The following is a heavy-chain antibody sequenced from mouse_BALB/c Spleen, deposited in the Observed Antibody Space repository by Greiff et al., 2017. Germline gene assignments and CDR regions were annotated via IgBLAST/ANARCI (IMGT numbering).Heavy chain of an antibody. CDR2: ISSGGSYT. CDR3: ARDRGNYAFDY. Sequence: EVQVVESGGGLVKPGGSLKLSCAASGFTFSSYAMSWVRQSPEKRLEWVAEISSGGSYTYYPDTVTGRFTISRDNAKNTLYLEMSSLRSEDTAMYYCARDRGNYAFDYWGQVTTLTVSS. J-gene: IGHJ2*01. V-gene: IGHV5-9-4*01. CDR1: GFTFSSYA. D-gene: IGHD2-1*01.